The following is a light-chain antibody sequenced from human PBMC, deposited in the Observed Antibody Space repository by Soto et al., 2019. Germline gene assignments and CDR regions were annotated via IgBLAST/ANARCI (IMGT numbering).Light chain of an antibody. J-gene: IGKJ1*01. CDR1: QSIKSW. CDR3: QHYNSYSEA. CDR2: EAS. Sequence: DIQMTQSPSTLSGSVGDRVTITCRASQSIKSWLAWYQQKPGKAPKLLIYEASSLESGVPSRFSGSGSGTEFTLTISSLQPDDSATYYCQHYNSYSEAFGQGTKVDIK. V-gene: IGKV1-5*03.